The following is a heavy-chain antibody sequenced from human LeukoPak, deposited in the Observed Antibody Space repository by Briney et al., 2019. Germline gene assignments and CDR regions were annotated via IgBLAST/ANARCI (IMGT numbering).Heavy chain of an antibody. J-gene: IGHJ3*01. V-gene: IGHV1-2*06. D-gene: IGHD6-13*01. Sequence: RASVKVSCKASGYTLTGDYMRWVRQAPGQGLECMGRINPNSGDTNYAQEFQGRVTMTRDTTTSTAYMDLSRLRSDDTALYYCAREVIGSSWHTGAIDVWGQGTMVTVS. CDR1: GYTLTGDY. CDR2: INPNSGDT. CDR3: AREVIGSSWHTGAIDV.